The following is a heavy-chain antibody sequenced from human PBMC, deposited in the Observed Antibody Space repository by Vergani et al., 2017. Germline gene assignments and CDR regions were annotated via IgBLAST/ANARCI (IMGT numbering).Heavy chain of an antibody. Sequence: EVQLVESGGGLVKPGGSLRLSCAASGFTFSSYTMNWVRQAPGKGLEWVSSISSSSSYIYYADSVKGRFTISRDNAKNSLYLQMNSLRAEDTAMYYCAREGVSIVVATPSAFDIWGQGTMVTVAS. CDR1: GFTFSSYT. D-gene: IGHD1-26*01. V-gene: IGHV3-21*01. J-gene: IGHJ3*02. CDR3: AREGVSIVVATPSAFDI. CDR2: ISSSSSYI.